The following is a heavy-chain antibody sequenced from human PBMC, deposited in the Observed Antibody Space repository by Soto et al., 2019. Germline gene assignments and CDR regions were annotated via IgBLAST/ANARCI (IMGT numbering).Heavy chain of an antibody. CDR2: VYYTGFT. V-gene: IGHV4-39*01. CDR1: GDSISSSYY. CDR3: ARLPVVVIALGYFDP. D-gene: IGHD2-21*01. Sequence: SETLSLTCTVSGDSISSSYYWGWVRHPPGKGLECIGAVYYTGFTYYNPSLKSRLTISLDTSKNQFSLRLSSVTAADAAIYYCARLPVVVIALGYFDPWGPGTLVTVSS. J-gene: IGHJ5*02.